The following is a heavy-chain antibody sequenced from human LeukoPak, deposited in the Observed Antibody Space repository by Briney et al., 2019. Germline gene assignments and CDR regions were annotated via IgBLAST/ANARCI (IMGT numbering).Heavy chain of an antibody. Sequence: GASVKVSCKASAYSITAYYMYWVRQAPGQGLEWMGWINPKSGGTNYAQKFQGRVTMTRDTSINTAYMDLSRLTSDDTAMYYCARGPSSDSCGLDYFDYWGQGTLVTVSS. CDR3: ARGPSSDSCGLDYFDY. J-gene: IGHJ4*02. V-gene: IGHV1-2*02. CDR2: INPKSGGT. CDR1: AYSITAYY. D-gene: IGHD3-22*01.